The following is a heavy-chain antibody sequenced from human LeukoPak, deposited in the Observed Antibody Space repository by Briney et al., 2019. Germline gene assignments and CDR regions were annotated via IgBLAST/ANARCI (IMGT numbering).Heavy chain of an antibody. V-gene: IGHV3-7*01. J-gene: IGHJ4*02. CDR1: GFTFSNNW. D-gene: IGHD3-16*01. CDR3: ARGGFDY. Sequence: PGGSLRLSCAASGFTFSNNWMTWVRQAPGKGLEWVASVKKDASEKYYVDSVKGRFTISRDNAKNSLYLQMNSLRAEDTAVYYCARGGFDYWGQGTLVTVSS. CDR2: VKKDASEK.